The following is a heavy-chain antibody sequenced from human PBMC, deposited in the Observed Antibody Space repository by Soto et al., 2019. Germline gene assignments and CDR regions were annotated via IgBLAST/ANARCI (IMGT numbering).Heavy chain of an antibody. CDR2: IRSKANDYAT. Sequence: PGGSLRLSSAAFGFTFSCSAVHWVRQSSGKGLEWVGRIRSKANDYATTYGAPVKGRFTISRDDSKNTAYLQMNSLKTEDTAVYFCSSPSRASCSGAGCYDYWGQGTLVTVSS. V-gene: IGHV3-73*01. CDR1: GFTFSCSA. D-gene: IGHD2-15*01. J-gene: IGHJ4*02. CDR3: SSPSRASCSGAGCYDY.